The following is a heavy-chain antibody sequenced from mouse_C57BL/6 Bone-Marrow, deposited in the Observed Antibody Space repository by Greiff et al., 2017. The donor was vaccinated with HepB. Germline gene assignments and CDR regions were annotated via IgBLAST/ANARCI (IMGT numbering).Heavy chain of an antibody. CDR1: GFNIKDYY. J-gene: IGHJ3*01. CDR2: IDPEDGDT. CDR3: TTPQIYYYGSSYLFAY. V-gene: IGHV14-1*01. Sequence: VQLQQSGAELVRPGASVKLSCTASGFNIKDYYMHWVKQRPEQGLEWIGRIDPEDGDTEYAPKFQGKATMTADTSSNTAYLQLSSLTSEDTAVYYCTTPQIYYYGSSYLFAYWGQGTLVTVSA. D-gene: IGHD1-1*01.